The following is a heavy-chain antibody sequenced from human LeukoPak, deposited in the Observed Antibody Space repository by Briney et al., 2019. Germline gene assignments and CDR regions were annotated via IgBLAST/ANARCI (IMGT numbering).Heavy chain of an antibody. J-gene: IGHJ4*02. CDR1: GYTFTSYA. CDR3: ARDSSGWFLPGGFFDY. D-gene: IGHD6-19*01. CDR2: INAGNGNT. Sequence: ASVKVSCKASGYTFTSYAMHWVRQAPGQRLEWMGWINAGNGNTKYSQKFQGRVTITRDTSASTAYMELSSLRSEDTAVYYCARDSSGWFLPGGFFDYWGQGTLVTVSS. V-gene: IGHV1-3*01.